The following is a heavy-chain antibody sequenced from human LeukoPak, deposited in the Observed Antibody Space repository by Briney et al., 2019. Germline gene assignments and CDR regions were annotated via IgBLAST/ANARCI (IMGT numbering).Heavy chain of an antibody. D-gene: IGHD6-19*01. Sequence: PSETLSLTCTVSGRSISSSSYYWGWIRQPPGKGLEWIGSIYYSGSTYYNPSLKSRVTISVDTSKNQFSLKLSSVTAADTAVYYCAKIAVAGLYFDYWGQGTLVTVSS. CDR2: IYYSGST. V-gene: IGHV4-39*01. CDR3: AKIAVAGLYFDY. J-gene: IGHJ4*02. CDR1: GRSISSSSYY.